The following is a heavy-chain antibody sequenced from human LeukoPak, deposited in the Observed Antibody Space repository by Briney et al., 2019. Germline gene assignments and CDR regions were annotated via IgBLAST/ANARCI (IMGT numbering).Heavy chain of an antibody. CDR3: ARTTIFGVVPYNWFDP. D-gene: IGHD3-3*01. V-gene: IGHV1-69*01. Sequence: SVKVSCKASGYTFTTYGISWVRQAPGQGLEWMGGMIPIFGTANYAQKFQGRVTITADESTSTAYMELSSLRSEDTAVYYCARTTIFGVVPYNWFDPWGQGTLVTVSS. CDR1: GYTFTTYG. J-gene: IGHJ5*02. CDR2: MIPIFGTA.